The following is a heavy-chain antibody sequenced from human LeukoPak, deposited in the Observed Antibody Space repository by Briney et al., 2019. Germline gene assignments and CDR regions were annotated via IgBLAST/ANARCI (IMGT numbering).Heavy chain of an antibody. CDR1: GGTFSSYA. Sequence: ASVQVSCKASGGTFSSYAISWVRQAPGQGLEWMGGIIPIFGTANYAQKFQGRVTITADESTSTAYMELSSLRSEDTAVYYCARAEGCSGGSCYGSLEMDVWGQGTTVTVSS. D-gene: IGHD2-15*01. J-gene: IGHJ6*02. V-gene: IGHV1-69*13. CDR3: ARAEGCSGGSCYGSLEMDV. CDR2: IIPIFGTA.